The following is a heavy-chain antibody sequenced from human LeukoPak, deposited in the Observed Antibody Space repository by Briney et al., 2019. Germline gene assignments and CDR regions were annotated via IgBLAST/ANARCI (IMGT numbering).Heavy chain of an antibody. CDR2: IHAGGIPA. Sequence: GGSLRLSCTVSGFTFSAFAMMWVRQAPGKGPELVSAIHAGGIPAFYAESVKGRFTISRDNSKNTLYLQMNSLRAEDTAVYYCAKEVWYWFDPWGQGTLVTVSS. V-gene: IGHV3-23*01. D-gene: IGHD2-8*02. J-gene: IGHJ5*02. CDR1: GFTFSAFA. CDR3: AKEVWYWFDP.